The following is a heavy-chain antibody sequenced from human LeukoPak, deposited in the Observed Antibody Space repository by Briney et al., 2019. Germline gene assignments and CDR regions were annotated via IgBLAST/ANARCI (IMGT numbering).Heavy chain of an antibody. CDR3: ARDAMVVAATLHY. CDR1: GFTFSDYY. CDR2: ISSSGSTI. Sequence: GGSLRLSCAASGFTFSDYYMSWIRQAPGKGLEWVSYISSSGSTIYYADSVKGRFTISRDNAKNSLYLQMNSLRAEDTAVYYCARDAMVVAATLHYWGQGTLVTVSS. D-gene: IGHD2-15*01. J-gene: IGHJ4*02. V-gene: IGHV3-11*04.